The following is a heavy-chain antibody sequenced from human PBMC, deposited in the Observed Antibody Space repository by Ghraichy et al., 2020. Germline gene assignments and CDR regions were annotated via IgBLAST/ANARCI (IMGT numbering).Heavy chain of an antibody. J-gene: IGHJ5*02. CDR3: ARFKPNWGPYRYKWLDP. Sequence: SETLSLTCTVSGDSISSSCWGWIRQPAGKGLEWIGHIYTSGDTNYSPSLKSRITMSLDTSKNQLSLRLTSVTAADTAVYYCARFKPNWGPYRYKWLDPWGQGTMVTVSS. V-gene: IGHV4-4*07. D-gene: IGHD7-27*01. CDR2: IYTSGDT. CDR1: GDSISSSC.